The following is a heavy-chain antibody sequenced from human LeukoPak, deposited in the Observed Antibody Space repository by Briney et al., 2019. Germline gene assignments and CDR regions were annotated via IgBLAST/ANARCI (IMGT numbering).Heavy chain of an antibody. CDR3: ARDYGESPRLGTFDI. D-gene: IGHD3-10*01. J-gene: IGHJ3*02. V-gene: IGHV3-20*01. Sequence: GGSLRLSCAASGFIFDDYAMSWVRQVPGKGLEWVSGINWNGGSTGYADSVKGRFSISRDNAKSSLYLQMKSLRVEDTALYHCARDYGESPRLGTFDIWGHGTMVTVSS. CDR2: INWNGGST. CDR1: GFIFDDYA.